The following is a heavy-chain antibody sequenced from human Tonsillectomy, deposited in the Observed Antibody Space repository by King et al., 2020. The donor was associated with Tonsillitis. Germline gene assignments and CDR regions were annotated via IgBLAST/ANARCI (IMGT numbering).Heavy chain of an antibody. CDR2: SRDKLNNYTT. CDR3: ARAAYFDSRGYED. CDR1: GFTFSDCY. D-gene: IGHD3-22*01. V-gene: IGHV3-72*01. Sequence: VQLVESGGGLVQPGGSLRLSCTVSGFTFSDCYMDWVRQAPGKGLEWGGRSRDKLNNYTTDYAATVKGRFTISRDESKNSVFLQMNSLKIEDTAVYFCARAAYFDSRGYEDWGQGTLVTVSS. J-gene: IGHJ4*02.